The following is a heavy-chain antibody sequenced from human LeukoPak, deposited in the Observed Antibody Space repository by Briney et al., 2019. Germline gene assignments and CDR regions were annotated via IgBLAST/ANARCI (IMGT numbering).Heavy chain of an antibody. CDR1: GGSISSSY. V-gene: IGHV4-4*07. D-gene: IGHD3-10*01. CDR2: IYTFGIT. CDR3: ARKYYYGSGINNWFDP. Sequence: SETLSLTCTVSGGSISSSYWSWIRQPAGKGLEWIGHIYTFGITNYIPSLKSRVTISVHTSKNQFSLKLSSVTAADTAVYYCARKYYYGSGINNWFDPWGQGTLVTVSS. J-gene: IGHJ5*02.